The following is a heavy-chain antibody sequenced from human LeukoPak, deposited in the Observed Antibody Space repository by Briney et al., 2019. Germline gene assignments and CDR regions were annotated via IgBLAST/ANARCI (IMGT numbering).Heavy chain of an antibody. D-gene: IGHD6-19*01. J-gene: IGHJ4*02. CDR1: GYTFTGYY. Sequence: ASVKVSCKASGYTFTGYYMHWVRQAPGQGLEWMGWISAYNGNTNYAQKLQGRVTMTTDTSTSTAYMELRSLRSDDTAVYYCARDGVAGTDYFDYWGQGTLVTVSS. CDR3: ARDGVAGTDYFDY. CDR2: ISAYNGNT. V-gene: IGHV1-18*04.